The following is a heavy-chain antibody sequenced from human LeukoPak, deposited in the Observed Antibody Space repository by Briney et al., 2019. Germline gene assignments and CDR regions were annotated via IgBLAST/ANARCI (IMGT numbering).Heavy chain of an antibody. D-gene: IGHD3-3*01. J-gene: IGHJ6*02. CDR1: GFTFSSYA. CDR3: AREGESRFLEWLSHKTNYYYYGMDV. Sequence: PGGSLRLSCAASGFTFSSYAISWVRQAPGQGLEWMGRIIPILGIANYAQKFQGRVTITADKSTSTAYMELSSLRSEDTAVYYCAREGESRFLEWLSHKTNYYYYGMDVWGQGTTVTVSS. V-gene: IGHV1-69*04. CDR2: IIPILGIA.